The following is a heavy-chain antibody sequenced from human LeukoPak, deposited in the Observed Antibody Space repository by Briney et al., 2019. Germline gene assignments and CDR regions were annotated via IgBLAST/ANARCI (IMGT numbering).Heavy chain of an antibody. J-gene: IGHJ4*02. V-gene: IGHV4-39*02. D-gene: IGHD6-19*01. CDR2: IYYRGST. CDR3: ARDWPNEKQWPDPFDY. Sequence: KPSETLSLTCTVSGASISSGSYYWGWIRQPPGKGLEWIASIYYRGSTYDNPSLKSRVTISLDTSKNQFSLKLSSVTAADTAVYYCARDWPNEKQWPDPFDYWGQGTLVTVSS. CDR1: GASISSGSYY.